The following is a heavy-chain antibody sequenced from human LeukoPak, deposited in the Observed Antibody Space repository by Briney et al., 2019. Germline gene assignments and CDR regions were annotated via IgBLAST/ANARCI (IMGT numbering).Heavy chain of an antibody. CDR3: ARDGYRSLPVVGRDGFDF. J-gene: IGHJ3*01. V-gene: IGHV4-59*01. Sequence: PSETLSLTCIVSRGSIRDYYWSWIRQPPGKAPEWLGYSFHTGTTNYNPSLEGRVTISVETSTNQFSLNLHSVTAADTAVYYCARDGYRSLPVVGRDGFDFWGQRTLVTLSS. CDR2: SFHTGTT. CDR1: RGSIRDYY. D-gene: IGHD2-2*03.